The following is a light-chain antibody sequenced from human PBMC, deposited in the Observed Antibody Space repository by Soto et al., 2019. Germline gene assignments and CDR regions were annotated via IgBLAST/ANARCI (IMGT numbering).Light chain of an antibody. Sequence: DIHVTHSPSTLSASIGDRVTITCRASQSISSWLAWYQQKPGKAPKLLIYKASTLESGVPSRFSGSGSGTDFTLTINSLQPEDLATYYCQQLNSYPITFGQGTRLEI. V-gene: IGKV1-5*03. CDR3: QQLNSYPIT. J-gene: IGKJ5*01. CDR1: QSISSW. CDR2: KAS.